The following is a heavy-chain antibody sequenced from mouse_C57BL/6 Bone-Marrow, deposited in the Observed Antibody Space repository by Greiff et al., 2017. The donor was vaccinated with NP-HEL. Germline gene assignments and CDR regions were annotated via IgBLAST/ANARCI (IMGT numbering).Heavy chain of an antibody. J-gene: IGHJ1*03. CDR1: GYAFSSSW. Sequence: VQLQQSGPELVKPGASVKISCKASGYAFSSSWMNWVKQRPGKGLGWIGRIYPGDGDPNTNGRFKGKAPLTADKSSSTAYMQLSSLTSEDSAVYFCARKGHSKDWYFDVWGTGTTVTVSS. CDR3: ARKGHSKDWYFDV. CDR2: IYPGDGDP. V-gene: IGHV1-82*01. D-gene: IGHD2-5*01.